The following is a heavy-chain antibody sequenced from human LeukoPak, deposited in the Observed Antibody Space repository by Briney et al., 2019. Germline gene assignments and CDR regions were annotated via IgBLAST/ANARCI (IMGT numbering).Heavy chain of an antibody. CDR3: AKGDDYGGYGGPFDY. D-gene: IGHD4-17*01. Sequence: QPGRSLRLSCAASGFTFSSYGMHWVRQAPGKGLEWVAVICYDGSNKYYADSVKGRFTISRDNSKNTLYLQMNSLRAEDTAVYYCAKGDDYGGYGGPFDYWGQGTLVTVSS. CDR2: ICYDGSNK. J-gene: IGHJ4*02. CDR1: GFTFSSYG. V-gene: IGHV3-33*06.